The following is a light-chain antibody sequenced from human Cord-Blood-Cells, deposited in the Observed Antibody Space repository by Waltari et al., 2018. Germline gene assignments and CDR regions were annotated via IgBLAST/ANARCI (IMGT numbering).Light chain of an antibody. Sequence: DIQMTQSPSSLSASVGDRVTITCQASQDISNYLNWYQRKPGNAPKLLIYDASNLETGVPSRLSGSGSGTELTFTISSLQPEDIATYYCQQYDNLPYTFGQGTKLEIK. CDR2: DAS. CDR1: QDISNY. V-gene: IGKV1-33*01. CDR3: QQYDNLPYT. J-gene: IGKJ2*01.